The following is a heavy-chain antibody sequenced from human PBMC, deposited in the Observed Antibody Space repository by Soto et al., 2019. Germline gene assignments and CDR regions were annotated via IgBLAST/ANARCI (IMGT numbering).Heavy chain of an antibody. J-gene: IGHJ4*02. CDR2: INPSGGST. D-gene: IGHD3-22*01. CDR3: ARDLDYYDSSGSRTGPFDY. Sequence: ASVKVSCKASGYTFTSYYMHWVRQAPGQGLEWMGIINPSGGSTSYAQKFQGRVTMTRDTSTSTVYMELSSLRSEDTAVYYCARDLDYYDSSGSRTGPFDYWGQGTLVTVSS. V-gene: IGHV1-46*01. CDR1: GYTFTSYY.